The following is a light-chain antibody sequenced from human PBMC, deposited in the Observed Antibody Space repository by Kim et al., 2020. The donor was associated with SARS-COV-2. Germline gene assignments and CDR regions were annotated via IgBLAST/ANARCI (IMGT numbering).Light chain of an antibody. CDR1: QSVSSSY. V-gene: IGKV3-20*01. Sequence: IVLTQSPGTLSLSPGERATLSCRASQSVSSSYLAWYQQKPGQAPRLLIYGASSRATGIPDRFSGSGSGTDFTLTISRLEPEDFAVYYCQQYGSSLRTFGQWTKLEI. J-gene: IGKJ2*01. CDR2: GAS. CDR3: QQYGSSLRT.